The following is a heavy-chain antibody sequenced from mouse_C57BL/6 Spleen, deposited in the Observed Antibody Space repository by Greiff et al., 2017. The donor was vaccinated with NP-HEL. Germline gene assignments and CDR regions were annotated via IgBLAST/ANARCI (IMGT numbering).Heavy chain of an antibody. J-gene: IGHJ1*03. CDR2: ISYDGSN. CDR3: ARVYYYGSSYALDV. V-gene: IGHV3-6*01. D-gene: IGHD1-1*01. CDR1: GYSITSGYY. Sequence: EVQLQQSGPGLVKPSQSLSFTCSVTGYSITSGYYWNWIRQFPGNKLEWMGYISYDGSNNYNPSLKNRISITRDTSKNQFFLKLNSVTTEDTATYYCARVYYYGSSYALDVWGTGTTVTVSS.